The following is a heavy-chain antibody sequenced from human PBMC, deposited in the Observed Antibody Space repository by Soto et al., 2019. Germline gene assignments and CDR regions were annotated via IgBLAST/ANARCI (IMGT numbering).Heavy chain of an antibody. Sequence: QVQLVQSGAEVKKPGSSVKVSCKASGGTFSSYAISWVRQAPVQGLEWMGGIIPIFGTANYAQKFQGRVTITADESTSTAYMELSSLRSEDTAVYYCARGATIFGVVIQYGMDVWGQGTTVTVSS. J-gene: IGHJ6*02. V-gene: IGHV1-69*12. D-gene: IGHD3-3*01. CDR3: ARGATIFGVVIQYGMDV. CDR2: IIPIFGTA. CDR1: GGTFSSYA.